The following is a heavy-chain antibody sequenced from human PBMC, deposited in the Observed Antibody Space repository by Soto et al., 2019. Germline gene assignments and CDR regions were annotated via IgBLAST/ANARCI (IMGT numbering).Heavy chain of an antibody. V-gene: IGHV1-18*01. CDR3: ARVAIRFLEWSYDAFDI. CDR2: ISAYNGNT. CDR1: GCTFTSYG. J-gene: IGHJ3*02. Sequence: ASVKVSCKASGCTFTSYGISWVRQAPGQGLEWMGWISAYNGNTNYAQKLQGRVTMTTDTSTSTAYMELRSLRSDDTAVYYCARVAIRFLEWSYDAFDIWGQGTMVTVS. D-gene: IGHD3-3*01.